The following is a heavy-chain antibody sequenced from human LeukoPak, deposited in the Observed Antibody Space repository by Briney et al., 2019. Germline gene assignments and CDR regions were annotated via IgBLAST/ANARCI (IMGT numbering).Heavy chain of an antibody. Sequence: GGSLRLSCAASGFTFSDYYMSWIRQAPGKGLEWVSSISSGSTYIYYADSVKGRFTISRDNSKNSLYLQMNTLRAEDTAVYYCARGPIRGYDSSGYYYSFDSWGQGTLVTVSS. CDR1: GFTFSDYY. D-gene: IGHD3-22*01. J-gene: IGHJ4*02. CDR3: ARGPIRGYDSSGYYYSFDS. V-gene: IGHV3-11*06. CDR2: ISSGSTYI.